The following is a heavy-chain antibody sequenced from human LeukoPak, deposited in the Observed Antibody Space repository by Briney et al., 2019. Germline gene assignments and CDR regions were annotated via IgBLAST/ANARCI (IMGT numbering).Heavy chain of an antibody. J-gene: IGHJ4*02. Sequence: GGSLRLSCAASGFTFSSYAMHWVRQAPGKGLEWVAVISYDGSNKYYADSVKGRFTISRDNSKNTLYLQMNSLRAEDTAVYYCARDMGYCSSTSCYIFDYWGQGTLVTVSS. CDR2: ISYDGSNK. CDR3: ARDMGYCSSTSCYIFDY. CDR1: GFTFSSYA. V-gene: IGHV3-30-3*01. D-gene: IGHD2-2*01.